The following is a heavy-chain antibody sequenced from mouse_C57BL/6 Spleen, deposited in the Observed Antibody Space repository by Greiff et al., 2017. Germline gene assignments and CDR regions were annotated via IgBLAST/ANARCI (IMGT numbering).Heavy chain of an antibody. CDR2: INPGSGGT. J-gene: IGHJ2*01. Sequence: QVQLKQSGAELVRPGTSVKVSCKASGYAFTNYLIEWVKQRPGQGLEWIGVINPGSGGTNYNEKFKGKATLTADKSSSTAYMQLSSLTSEDSAVYFCARGGSSNSPDYWGQGTTLTVSS. CDR3: ARGGSSNSPDY. V-gene: IGHV1-54*01. CDR1: GYAFTNYL. D-gene: IGHD1-3*01.